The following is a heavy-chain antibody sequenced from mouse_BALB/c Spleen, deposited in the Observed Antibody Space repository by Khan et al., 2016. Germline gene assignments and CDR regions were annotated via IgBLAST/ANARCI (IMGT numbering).Heavy chain of an antibody. CDR2: ISYDGIN. J-gene: IGHJ3*01. D-gene: IGHD4-1*01. CDR1: GYSITSGYY. V-gene: IGHV3-6*02. Sequence: EVQLQESGPGLVKPSQSLSLTCSVTGYSITSGYYWNWIRQFPGNKLEWMGSISYDGINNYNPSLKNRISITRDTSKNQFFLKLNSVTTEDTATYCCARDDLTGTFGYWGQGTLVTVSA. CDR3: ARDDLTGTFGY.